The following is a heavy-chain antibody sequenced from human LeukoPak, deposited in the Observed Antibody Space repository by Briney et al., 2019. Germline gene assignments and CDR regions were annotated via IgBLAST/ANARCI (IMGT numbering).Heavy chain of an antibody. CDR2: IYYPGST. Sequence: SETLSLTCTVSGGSISSRTYYGGGLRQPRGRGRAWIGSIYYPGSTFYNPSLKSRVTISVDTSKNQFSMKLSSVTAADAAVYFCAREWTTWGAFDIWGQGTMVTVS. D-gene: IGHD2/OR15-2a*01. J-gene: IGHJ3*02. CDR3: AREWTTWGAFDI. CDR1: GGSISSRTYY. V-gene: IGHV4-39*07.